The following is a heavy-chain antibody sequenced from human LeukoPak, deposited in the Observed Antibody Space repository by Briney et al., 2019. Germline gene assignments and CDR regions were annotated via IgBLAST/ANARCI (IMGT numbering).Heavy chain of an antibody. D-gene: IGHD6-13*01. CDR1: GFTFSSYS. J-gene: IGHJ4*02. CDR2: ISSSSSYI. CDR3: AGGRTYSSSTLEDY. Sequence: PGGSLRLSCAASGFTFSSYSMNWVRQAPGKGLEWVSSISSSSSYIYYADSVKGRFTISRDNAKNSLYLQMNSLRADDTAVYYCAGGRTYSSSTLEDYWGQGTLVTVSS. V-gene: IGHV3-21*04.